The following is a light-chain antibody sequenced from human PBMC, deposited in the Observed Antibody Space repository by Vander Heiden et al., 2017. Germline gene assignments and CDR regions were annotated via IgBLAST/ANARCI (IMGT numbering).Light chain of an antibody. CDR2: DNK. J-gene: IGLJ2*01. CDR1: SSNIGNNY. CDR3: GTWDSSLSAGV. Sequence: QSLLTQPPSVSAAPGPEVTISCSGTSSNIGNNYVAWYQQLPGTAPKLLIYDNKRRPSGIPDRFSASKSGTSATLGITGLQTGDEADYYCGTWDSSLSAGVFGGGTKLTVL. V-gene: IGLV1-51*01.